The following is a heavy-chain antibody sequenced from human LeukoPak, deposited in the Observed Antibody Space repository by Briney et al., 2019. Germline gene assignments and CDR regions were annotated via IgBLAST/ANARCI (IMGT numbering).Heavy chain of an antibody. CDR1: GYSFTNSW. Sequence: GESLKISCQGSGYSFTNSWIGWVRQMPGKGLEWMGIIYLGDSETRYSPSFQGHVTISADKSINTAFLQWSSLRASDTAIYYCARHPSYTRGWPLDFWGQGTLVTVSS. J-gene: IGHJ4*02. CDR3: ARHPSYTRGWPLDF. CDR2: IYLGDSET. V-gene: IGHV5-51*01. D-gene: IGHD6-19*01.